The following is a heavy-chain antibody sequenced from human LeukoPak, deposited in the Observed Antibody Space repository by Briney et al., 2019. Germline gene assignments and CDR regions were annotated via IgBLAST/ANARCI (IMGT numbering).Heavy chain of an antibody. Sequence: GRSLRLSCAASGFTFSSYAMHWVRQAPGKGLEWVAVISYDGSNKYYADSVKGRFTISRDNSKNTLYLQMNSLRAEDTAVYYCAKDGYCSSTSSGLCDWGQGTLVTVSS. D-gene: IGHD2-2*03. CDR2: ISYDGSNK. CDR1: GFTFSSYA. J-gene: IGHJ4*02. V-gene: IGHV3-30-3*02. CDR3: AKDGYCSSTSSGLCD.